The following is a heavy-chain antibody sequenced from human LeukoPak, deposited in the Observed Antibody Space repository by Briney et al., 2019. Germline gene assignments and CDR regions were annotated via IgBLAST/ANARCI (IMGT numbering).Heavy chain of an antibody. D-gene: IGHD4-17*01. J-gene: IGHJ6*03. Sequence: PGGSLRLSCAASGFTFSSYAMSWVRQAPGKGLEWVSAISGSGGSTYYADSVKGRFTISRDNSKNTLYLQMNSLRAEDTAVYYCARQPDYGDYWGFYYYYMDVWGQGTTVTVSS. CDR1: GFTFSSYA. V-gene: IGHV3-23*01. CDR3: ARQPDYGDYWGFYYYYMDV. CDR2: ISGSGGST.